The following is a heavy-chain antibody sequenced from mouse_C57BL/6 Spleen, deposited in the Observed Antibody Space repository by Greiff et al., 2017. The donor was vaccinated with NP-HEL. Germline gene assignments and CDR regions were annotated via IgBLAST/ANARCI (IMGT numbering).Heavy chain of an antibody. V-gene: IGHV1-76*01. Sequence: QVQLQQSGAELVRPGASVKLSCKASGYTFTDYYINWVKQRPGQGLEWIARIYPGSGNTYYNEKFKGKATLTAEKSSSTAYMQLSSLTSEDSAVYFCAREGGGFDYWGKGTTLTVSS. CDR3: AREGGGFDY. CDR1: GYTFTDYY. J-gene: IGHJ2*01. CDR2: IYPGSGNT.